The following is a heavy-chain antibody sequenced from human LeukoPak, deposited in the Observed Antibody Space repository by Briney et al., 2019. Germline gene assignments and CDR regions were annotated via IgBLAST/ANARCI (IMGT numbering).Heavy chain of an antibody. CDR3: ARVYTGSSWDYYYYMDV. J-gene: IGHJ6*03. V-gene: IGHV4-59*04. Sequence: NPSETLSLTCTVSGGSISSYYWSWIRQPPGKGLEWIGSNSHTGSSYYNPSLKSRGTISVDTSKNQFSLRLSSVTAADTTVYYCARVYTGSSWDYYYYMDVWGKGTTVTVSS. D-gene: IGHD6-13*01. CDR1: GGSISSYY. CDR2: NSHTGSS.